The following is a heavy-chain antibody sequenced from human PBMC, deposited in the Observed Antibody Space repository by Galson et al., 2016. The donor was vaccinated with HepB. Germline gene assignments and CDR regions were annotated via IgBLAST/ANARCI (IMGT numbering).Heavy chain of an antibody. CDR1: GFTFSRFS. J-gene: IGHJ4*02. CDR3: TTDDAFWDSDGYYFDY. CDR2: ISSTRSMI. D-gene: IGHD3/OR15-3a*01. V-gene: IGHV3-48*01. Sequence: SLRLSCAASGFTFSRFSMNWVRQAPGKGLEWISYISSTRSMINYADSVKGRFTISRDNAKNSLYLQMNSLKTEDTAVYYCTTDDAFWDSDGYYFDYWGQGTLVTVSS.